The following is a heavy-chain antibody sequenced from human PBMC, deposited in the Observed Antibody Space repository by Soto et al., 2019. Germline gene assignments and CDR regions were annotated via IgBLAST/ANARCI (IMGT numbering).Heavy chain of an antibody. J-gene: IGHJ6*02. CDR2: IKQDGSEK. Sequence: PGGSLRLSCAASGFTFSSYWMSWVRQAPGKGLEWVANIKQDGSEKYYVDSVKGRFTISRDNAKNSLYLQMNSLRAEDTAVYYCARVLFGTEHYEFWSGYYTDYYYGMDGWGQGTTVTVSS. CDR1: GFTFSSYW. CDR3: ARVLFGTEHYEFWSGYYTDYYYGMDG. V-gene: IGHV3-7*03. D-gene: IGHD3-3*01.